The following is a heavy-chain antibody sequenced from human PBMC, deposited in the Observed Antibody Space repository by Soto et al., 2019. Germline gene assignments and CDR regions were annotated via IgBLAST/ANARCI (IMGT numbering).Heavy chain of an antibody. CDR2: MNPNSGNT. CDR1: GDTFNSYA. CDR3: ARTLYGDNVDY. V-gene: IGHV1-8*01. D-gene: IGHD4-17*01. Sequence: ASVKGSCKASGDTFNSYAVNWVRQATGQGLEWRGWMNPNSGNTGYAQKFQGRVTMTRNTSISTAYMELSSLRSEDTAVYYCARTLYGDNVDYWGQGTLVTVSS. J-gene: IGHJ4*02.